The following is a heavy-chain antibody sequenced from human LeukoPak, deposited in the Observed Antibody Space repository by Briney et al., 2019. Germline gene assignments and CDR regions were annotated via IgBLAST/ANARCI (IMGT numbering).Heavy chain of an antibody. CDR3: ARNAVGARYYFDY. CDR2: IWYDGSNK. V-gene: IGHV3-33*01. D-gene: IGHD1-26*01. CDR1: GFTFSSYG. J-gene: IGHJ4*02. Sequence: GGSLRLSCAASGFTFSSYGMHWVRQAPGKGLEWVAVIWYDGSNKYYADSVKGRFTISRGNSKNTLYLQMNSLRAEDTAVYYCARNAVGARYYFDYWGQGTLVTVSS.